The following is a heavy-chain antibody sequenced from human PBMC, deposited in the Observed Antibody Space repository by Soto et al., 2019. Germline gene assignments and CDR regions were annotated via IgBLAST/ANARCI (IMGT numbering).Heavy chain of an antibody. D-gene: IGHD5-12*01. V-gene: IGHV1-69*01. Sequence: QVQLVQSGAEVKKPGSSVKVSCKASGGTFSSYAISWVRQAPGQGLEWMGGIIPIFGTANYAQKFQGRVTITADEPRGTAYRERASMGAEATALYYCARDSLDIVATIKEGPGATVTPFDYGGQGTLSPSPQ. CDR3: ARDSLDIVATIKEGPGATVTPFDY. CDR1: GGTFSSYA. CDR2: IIPIFGTA. J-gene: IGHJ4*02.